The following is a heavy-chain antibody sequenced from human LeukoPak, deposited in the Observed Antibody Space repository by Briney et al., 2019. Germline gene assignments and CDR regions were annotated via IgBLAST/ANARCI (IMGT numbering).Heavy chain of an antibody. CDR1: GYTFTGNY. V-gene: IGHV1-2*06. J-gene: IGHJ4*02. D-gene: IGHD3-22*01. CDR2: INPSSGGA. CDR3: ARGGNYDSSPDY. Sequence: ASVKVSCKASGYTFTGNYLNWVRQAPGQGLEWMGRINPSSGGANYGQKFQGRVTMTRDTSITTAYTELRRLTSADTAVYYCARGGNYDSSPDYWGQGTLVTVSS.